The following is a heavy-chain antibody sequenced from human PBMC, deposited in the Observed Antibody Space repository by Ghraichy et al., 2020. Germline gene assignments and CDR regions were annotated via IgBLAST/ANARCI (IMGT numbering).Heavy chain of an antibody. Sequence: GGSLRLSCVASGFTFGSYAMSWVRQAPGKGLEWVSSINFSGGGTYYADSVKGRFTISRDNSKSTLYLQMNSLRAEDTAIYYCAKDISKVFYDYVWGSHDDQPTSAPPDDQPTSAPPNAFDIWGQGTMVTVSS. J-gene: IGHJ3*02. CDR3: AKDISKVFYDYVWGSHDDQPTSAPPDDQPTSAPPNAFDI. CDR2: INFSGGGT. CDR1: GFTFGSYA. V-gene: IGHV3-23*01. D-gene: IGHD3-16*01.